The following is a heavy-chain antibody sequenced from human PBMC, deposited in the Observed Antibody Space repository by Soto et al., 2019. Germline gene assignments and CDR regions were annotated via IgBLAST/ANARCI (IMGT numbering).Heavy chain of an antibody. Sequence: GGSLRLSCAASGFTFSSYAMSWVRQAPGKGLEWVSAISGSGGSTYYADSVKGRFTISRDNSKNTLYLQMNSLRAEDTAVYYCAKAQRCSGGSCYPSYYYGMDVWGQGTTVTVSS. D-gene: IGHD2-15*01. CDR2: ISGSGGST. J-gene: IGHJ6*02. CDR3: AKAQRCSGGSCYPSYYYGMDV. CDR1: GFTFSSYA. V-gene: IGHV3-23*01.